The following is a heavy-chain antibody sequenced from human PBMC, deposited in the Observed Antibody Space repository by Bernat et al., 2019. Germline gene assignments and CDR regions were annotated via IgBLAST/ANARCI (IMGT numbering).Heavy chain of an antibody. CDR3: ARVVDGAPYFDY. Sequence: EVQLLESGGGLVQPGGSLRLSCAASGFTFSNYAMSWVRQAPGKGLEWVSCISSSGSTIYYADSVKGRFTISRDNAKNSLYLQMNSLRAEDTAVYYCARVVDGAPYFDYWGQGTLVTVSS. CDR1: GFTFSNYA. D-gene: IGHD1-26*01. J-gene: IGHJ4*02. CDR2: ISSSGSTI. V-gene: IGHV3-48*04.